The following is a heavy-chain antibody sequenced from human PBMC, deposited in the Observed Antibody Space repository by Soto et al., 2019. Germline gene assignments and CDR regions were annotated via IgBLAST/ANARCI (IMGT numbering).Heavy chain of an antibody. D-gene: IGHD3-9*01. CDR2: ISSSSSYI. Sequence: PGGSLRLSCAASGFTFSSYSMNWVRQAPGKGLEWVSSISSSSSYIYYADSVKGRFTISRDNAKNSLYLQMNSLRAEDTAVYYCARDFSSYDILTGTGYWGQGTLVTVSS. CDR1: GFTFSSYS. J-gene: IGHJ4*02. CDR3: ARDFSSYDILTGTGY. V-gene: IGHV3-21*01.